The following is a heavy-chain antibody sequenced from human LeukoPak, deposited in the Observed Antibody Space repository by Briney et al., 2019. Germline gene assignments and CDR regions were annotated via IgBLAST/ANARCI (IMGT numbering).Heavy chain of an antibody. V-gene: IGHV4-59*01. CDR3: ARAMGGFLEWTPLDY. CDR2: IYYSGST. J-gene: IGHJ4*02. CDR1: GGSIGSYY. D-gene: IGHD3-3*01. Sequence: SETLSLTCTVSGGSIGSYYWSLIRQPPGKGLEWIGYIYYSGSTNYNPSLKSRVTISVDTSKNQFSLKLSSVTAADTAVYYCARAMGGFLEWTPLDYWGQGTLVTVSS.